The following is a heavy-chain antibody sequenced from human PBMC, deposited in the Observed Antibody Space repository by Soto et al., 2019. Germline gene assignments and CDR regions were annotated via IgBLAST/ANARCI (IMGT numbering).Heavy chain of an antibody. CDR1: GFTFSSYA. CDR3: AKGVVRGVIITGYYYGMDV. Sequence: EVQLLESGGGLVQPGGSLRLSCAASGFTFSSYAMSWVRQAPGKGLEWVSAISGSGGSTYYADSVKCRFTISRDNSKNTLYLQMNSLRAEDTAVYYCAKGVVRGVIITGYYYGMDVWGQGTTVTVSS. V-gene: IGHV3-23*01. CDR2: ISGSGGST. J-gene: IGHJ6*02. D-gene: IGHD3-10*01.